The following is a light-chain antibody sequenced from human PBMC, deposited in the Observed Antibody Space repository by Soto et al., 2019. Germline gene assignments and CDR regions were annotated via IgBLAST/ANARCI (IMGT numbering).Light chain of an antibody. Sequence: DIRMTQSPSSLSASVGDRVTITCRASQTISGYLNWYQQKPGKAPKLLISGASSLQSGVPSRFSGSGSGTDYPLTITSLQPDDFADYYCQHGYITPYSFGQGTKLEIK. J-gene: IGKJ2*03. CDR3: QHGYITPYS. CDR2: GAS. CDR1: QTISGY. V-gene: IGKV1-39*01.